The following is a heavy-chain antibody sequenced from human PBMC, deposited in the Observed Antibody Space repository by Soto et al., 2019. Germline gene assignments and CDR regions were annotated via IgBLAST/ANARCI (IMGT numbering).Heavy chain of an antibody. Sequence: PGESLKISCKGSGYSFTSYWIGWVRQMPGKGLEWMGITYPGDSDTRYSPSFQGQVTISADKSISTAYLQWSSLKASDTAMYYCARHFMSESSSWYGSGLDYYYYGMDVWGQGTTVTVSS. CDR1: GYSFTSYW. CDR3: ARHFMSESSSWYGSGLDYYYYGMDV. J-gene: IGHJ6*02. CDR2: TYPGDSDT. V-gene: IGHV5-51*01. D-gene: IGHD6-13*01.